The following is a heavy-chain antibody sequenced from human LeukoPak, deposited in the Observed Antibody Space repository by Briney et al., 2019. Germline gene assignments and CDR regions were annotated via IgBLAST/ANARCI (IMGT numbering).Heavy chain of an antibody. CDR2: IYPGDSDT. CDR1: GYGFTSYW. CDR3: ARAYYDILTGYYRAEHDAFDI. V-gene: IGHV5-51*01. J-gene: IGHJ3*02. Sequence: GESLKISCKGSGYGFTSYWIGWVRQMPGKGLEWMGIIYPGDSDTRYSPSFQGQVTISADKSISTAYLQWSSLKASDTAMYYCARAYYDILTGYYRAEHDAFDIWGQGTMVTVSS. D-gene: IGHD3-9*01.